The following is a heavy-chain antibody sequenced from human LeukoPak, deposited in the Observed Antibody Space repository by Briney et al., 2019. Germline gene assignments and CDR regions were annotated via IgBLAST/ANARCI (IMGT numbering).Heavy chain of an antibody. CDR1: GGSISSSTYY. Sequence: KPSETLSLTCTVSGGSISSSTYYWGWIRQPPGKGPEWIGSIYYSGSTYNNPSLKSRVTISVDTSKNQFSLKLSSVTAADTAVYYCARRPEWYFDYWGQGTLVTVSS. V-gene: IGHV4-39*01. CDR3: ARRPEWYFDY. CDR2: IYYSGST. D-gene: IGHD3-3*01. J-gene: IGHJ4*02.